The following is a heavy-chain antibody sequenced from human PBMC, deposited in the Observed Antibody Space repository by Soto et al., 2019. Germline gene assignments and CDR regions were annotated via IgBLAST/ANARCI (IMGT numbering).Heavy chain of an antibody. CDR2: ISYDGSNK. V-gene: IGHV3-30*18. CDR1: GFTFSSYG. Sequence: GGSLRLSCAASGFTFSSYGMHWVRQAPGKGLEWVAVISYDGSNKYYADSVKGRFTISRDNSKNTLYLQMNSLRAEDTAVYYCAKSADIVVVVAAGPYYGMDVWGQGTTVTVSS. J-gene: IGHJ6*02. CDR3: AKSADIVVVVAAGPYYGMDV. D-gene: IGHD2-15*01.